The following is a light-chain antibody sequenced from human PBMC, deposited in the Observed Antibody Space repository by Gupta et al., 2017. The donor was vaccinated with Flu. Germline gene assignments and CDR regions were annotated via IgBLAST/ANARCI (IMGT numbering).Light chain of an antibody. CDR1: QSVSGN. J-gene: IGKJ5*01. Sequence: EIVMTQSPDTLFVSPGERAILSCRASQSVSGNVAWYQQKPGQAPRLLIYGAFTRATGIPARFSGSGSETEFTLTISNLQSEDFAVYYCQQYNKWPPITFGQGTRLES. V-gene: IGKV3-15*01. CDR3: QQYNKWPPIT. CDR2: GAF.